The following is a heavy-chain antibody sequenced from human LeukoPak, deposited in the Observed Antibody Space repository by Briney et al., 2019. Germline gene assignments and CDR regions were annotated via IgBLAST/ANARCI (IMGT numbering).Heavy chain of an antibody. CDR3: GGANSGYYPIDY. D-gene: IGHD3-22*01. Sequence: PSVTLSLTCAVSGGSISRDSSYWSWIRQYPGKGPEWIGFISFSGNTNYNPSLKSRLTISRDMSKNQFSLRLSSVTAADTALYYCGGANSGYYPIDYWGQGTLVTVSS. CDR1: GGSISRDSSY. CDR2: ISFSGNT. V-gene: IGHV4-31*11. J-gene: IGHJ4*02.